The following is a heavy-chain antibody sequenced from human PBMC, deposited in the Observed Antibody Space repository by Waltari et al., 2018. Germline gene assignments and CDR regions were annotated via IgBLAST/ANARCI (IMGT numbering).Heavy chain of an antibody. CDR1: IYSISDGYY. CDR3: ARRGYSSSPAHFDY. Sequence: QVKLQESGPGVVKPSETLSLICTVSIYSISDGYYWGWVRQPPGKGLEWIGTIYHGGSTYYNPSLKSRLTMSGDKSKNQFYMKLSSVTAADTAVYYCARRGYSSSPAHFDYWGQGTLVTVSS. CDR2: IYHGGST. D-gene: IGHD2-15*01. J-gene: IGHJ4*02. V-gene: IGHV4-38-2*02.